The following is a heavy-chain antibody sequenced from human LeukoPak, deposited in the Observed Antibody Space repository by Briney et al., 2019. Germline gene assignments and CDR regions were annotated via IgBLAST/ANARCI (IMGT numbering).Heavy chain of an antibody. V-gene: IGHV3-23*01. J-gene: IGHJ6*03. CDR1: GFTFRYFG. D-gene: IGHD5-18*01. CDR3: AKASGYSYGPSYYYYIDV. CDR2: ITGSGGST. Sequence: PGGSLRLSCAASGFTFRYFGMSWVRQAPGKGLEWVSAITGSGGSTYYTDSVKGRFTISRDNSKDALYLQMNSLRVEDTAVYYCAKASGYSYGPSYYYYIDVWGKGTTVTISS.